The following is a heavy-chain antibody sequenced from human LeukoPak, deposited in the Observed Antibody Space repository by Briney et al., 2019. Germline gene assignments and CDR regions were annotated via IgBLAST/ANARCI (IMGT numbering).Heavy chain of an antibody. CDR3: ASSLYSTGWSLNSGSFDI. V-gene: IGHV3-21*04. J-gene: IGHJ3*02. Sequence: PGGSLRLSCAASGFTFSSYSMNWVRQAPGKGLEWVSSISSSSTYIYYADSVKGRFTISRDNAKNSLYLQMNSLRAEDTAVYYCASSLYSTGWSLNSGSFDIWGQGTMVTVSS. CDR2: ISSSSTYI. CDR1: GFTFSSYS. D-gene: IGHD6-13*01.